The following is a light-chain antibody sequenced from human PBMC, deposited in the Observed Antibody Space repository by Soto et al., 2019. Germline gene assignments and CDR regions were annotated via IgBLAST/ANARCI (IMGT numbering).Light chain of an antibody. CDR2: GAS. CDR3: QHYNSYSEA. V-gene: IGKV3D-15*01. CDR1: QSFRGL. Sequence: VLTQSPVTLSLSPWERATLSCRASQSFRGLSAWYQQKPGQAPRLLIHGASTRATGIADRFSGSGSGTDFTLTISRLEPEDFATYYCQHYNSYSEAFGQGTEVDIK. J-gene: IGKJ1*01.